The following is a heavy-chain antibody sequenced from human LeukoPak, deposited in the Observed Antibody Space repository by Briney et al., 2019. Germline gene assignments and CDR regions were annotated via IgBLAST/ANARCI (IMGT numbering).Heavy chain of an antibody. V-gene: IGHV1-2*02. CDR2: INPNSGGT. CDR3: ARTYYYGSGRYSEGASNV. CDR1: GYTFTGYY. Sequence: ASVKVSCKASGYTFTGYYMHWVRQAPGQGLEWMGWINPNSGGTNYAQKFQGRVTMTRDTSISTAYMELSRLRSDETAVYYCARTYYYGSGRYSEGASNVWGQGTMVTVSS. J-gene: IGHJ3*01. D-gene: IGHD3-10*01.